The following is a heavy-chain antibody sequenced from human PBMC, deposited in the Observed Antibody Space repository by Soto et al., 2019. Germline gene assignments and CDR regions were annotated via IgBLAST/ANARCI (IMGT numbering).Heavy chain of an antibody. Sequence: GASVKVSCKASGYTFTGYYMHWVRQAPGQGLEWMGWINPNSGGTNYAQKFQGWVTMTRDTSISTAYMELSRLRSDDTAVYYCARGAPLRLWLNFYYMDVWGKGTTVTVSS. J-gene: IGHJ6*03. CDR3: ARGAPLRLWLNFYYMDV. CDR1: GYTFTGYY. V-gene: IGHV1-2*04. CDR2: INPNSGGT. D-gene: IGHD5-18*01.